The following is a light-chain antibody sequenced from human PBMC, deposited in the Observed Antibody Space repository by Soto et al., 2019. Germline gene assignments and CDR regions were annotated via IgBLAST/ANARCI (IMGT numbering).Light chain of an antibody. J-gene: IGKJ5*01. Sequence: ETVMTQSPAALSVSPGERATLSCRASQSVSSNVAWYQQTPGQAPGLLIYGASTRAAGIPDRFSGSGSGTEFTLTISSLQSEDFAVYYCQQYNNWPPVTFGQGTRLEI. V-gene: IGKV3-15*01. CDR2: GAS. CDR3: QQYNNWPPVT. CDR1: QSVSSN.